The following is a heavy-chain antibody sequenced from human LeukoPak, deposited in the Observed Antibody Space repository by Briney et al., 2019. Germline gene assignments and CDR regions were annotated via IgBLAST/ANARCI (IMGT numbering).Heavy chain of an antibody. J-gene: IGHJ6*02. CDR2: IYSDGST. CDR1: GFTFSSNY. Sequence: GGSLRLSCAASGFTFSSNYMSWVRQAPGKGLEWVSVIYSDGSTYYADSVKGRFTISRDNSKDTLYLQMNSLRAEDTAVYYCARAGAVVRGVIGHYYGMDVWGQGTTVTVSS. CDR3: ARAGAVVRGVIGHYYGMDV. V-gene: IGHV3-53*01. D-gene: IGHD3-10*01.